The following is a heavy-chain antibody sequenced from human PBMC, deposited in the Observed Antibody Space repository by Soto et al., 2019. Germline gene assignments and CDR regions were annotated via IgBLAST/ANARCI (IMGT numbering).Heavy chain of an antibody. CDR3: ARGNSGSYDY. D-gene: IGHD1-26*01. CDR2: INNDGSGT. V-gene: IGHV3-74*01. J-gene: IGHJ4*02. CDR1: GFTFSSYW. Sequence: GGSLRLSCAASGFTFSSYWMYWVRQAPGKGLVWVSHINNDGSGTTYADSVKGRFTISRDNAKNTLYLQMNSLRADDTALYYCARGNSGSYDYWGQGAQVTVSS.